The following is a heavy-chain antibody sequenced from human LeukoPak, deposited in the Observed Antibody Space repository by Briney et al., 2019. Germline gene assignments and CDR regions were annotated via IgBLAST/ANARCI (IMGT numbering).Heavy chain of an antibody. CDR1: GFTFSTYT. CDR2: ISSSNSYI. CDR3: ASNYYDSSGYFRGFYL. J-gene: IGHJ4*02. V-gene: IGHV3-21*04. Sequence: PGGSLRLSCAASGFTFSTYTMNWVRQAPGKGLEWVSSISSSNSYIFYADSVKGRFTISRDNAKNSLYLQMNSLRAEDTAVYYCASNYYDSSGYFRGFYLWGQGTLVTVSS. D-gene: IGHD3-22*01.